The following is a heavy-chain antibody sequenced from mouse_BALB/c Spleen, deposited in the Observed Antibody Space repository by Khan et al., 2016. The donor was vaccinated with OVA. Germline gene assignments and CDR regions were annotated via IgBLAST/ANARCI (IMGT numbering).Heavy chain of an antibody. CDR3: TRRNYRYYDAMDY. J-gene: IGHJ4*01. V-gene: IGHV1-69*02. CDR2: IYPSESYT. Sequence: QVQLQQPGAELVRPGASVKLSCKASGYTFTSYWINWVKQRPGQGLEWIGDIYPSESYTNYNQKFKDKATLTVDKFSRTAYMQLSSPTSEDSAVYYCTRRNYRYYDAMDYWGQGTSVTVSS. CDR1: GYTFTSYW. D-gene: IGHD2-14*01.